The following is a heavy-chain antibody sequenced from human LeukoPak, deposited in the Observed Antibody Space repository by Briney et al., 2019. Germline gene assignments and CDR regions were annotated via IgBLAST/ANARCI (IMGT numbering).Heavy chain of an antibody. Sequence: ASVKVSCKASGYTFTSYDINWVRQATGQGLEWMGWINPNSGGTNYAQKFQGRVTMTRDTSISTAYMELSRLRSDDTAVYYCARERGYCSSTSCYTSDAFDIWGQGTLVTVSS. CDR1: GYTFTSYD. D-gene: IGHD2-2*02. CDR2: INPNSGGT. J-gene: IGHJ3*02. CDR3: ARERGYCSSTSCYTSDAFDI. V-gene: IGHV1-2*02.